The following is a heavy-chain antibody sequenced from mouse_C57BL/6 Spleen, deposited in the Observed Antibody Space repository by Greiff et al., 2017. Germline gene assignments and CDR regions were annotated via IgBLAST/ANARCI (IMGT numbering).Heavy chain of an antibody. V-gene: IGHV1-76*01. CDR1: GYTFTDYY. J-gene: IGHJ1*03. CDR3: AKGVDYGCFDV. CDR2: IYPGSGYT. Sequence: VQLVESGAELVRPGASVKLSCKASGYTFTDYYINWVKQRPGQGLEWIARIYPGSGYTYYNEKFKGKATLTAEKSSSTAYMQLSSLTSEDSAVYFCAKGVDYGCFDVWGTGTTVTVSS.